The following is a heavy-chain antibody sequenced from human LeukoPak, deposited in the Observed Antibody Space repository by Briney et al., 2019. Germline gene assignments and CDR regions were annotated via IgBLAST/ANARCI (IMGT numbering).Heavy chain of an antibody. CDR2: IYYNGNT. CDR3: ARGLLVGNTGYYFDY. CDR1: GVSMSSAGTS. D-gene: IGHD1-26*01. J-gene: IGHJ4*02. V-gene: IGHV4-61*08. Sequence: PSETLSLTCAVSGVSMSSAGTSWSWIRQPPGKGLEWIGYIYYNGNTNYHPSLKSRVTLSVDTSKRQFSLKLSSVTAADTAVYYCARGLLVGNTGYYFDYWGQGTLVTVSS.